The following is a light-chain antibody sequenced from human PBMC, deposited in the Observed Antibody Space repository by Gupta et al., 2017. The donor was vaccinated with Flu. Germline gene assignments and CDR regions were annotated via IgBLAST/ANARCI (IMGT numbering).Light chain of an antibody. CDR2: AAS. Sequence: DIVLTQSPGTLSLSPGDTVTLSCRASQTVSSHYVAWYQQRPGQAPRLIIYAASSRATGVPYKFVGSGSGTDFTLTISRLEPEDFAVYYCQQYGSSPPVTFGGGTKVEIK. CDR1: QTVSSHY. CDR3: QQYGSSPPVT. V-gene: IGKV3-20*01. J-gene: IGKJ4*01.